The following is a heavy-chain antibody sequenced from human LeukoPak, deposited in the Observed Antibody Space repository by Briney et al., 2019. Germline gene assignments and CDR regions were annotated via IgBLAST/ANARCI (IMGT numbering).Heavy chain of an antibody. V-gene: IGHV4-61*02. Sequence: PSQTLSLTCTVSGVSISSGSYYWSWLRQPAGKGLEWIGRIYTSGSTNYNPSLKSRVTISVDTSKNQFSLKLSSVTAADTAVYYCARESSSSLLGYWGQGTLVTVSS. CDR2: IYTSGST. J-gene: IGHJ4*02. D-gene: IGHD6-6*01. CDR1: GVSISSGSYY. CDR3: ARESSSSLLGY.